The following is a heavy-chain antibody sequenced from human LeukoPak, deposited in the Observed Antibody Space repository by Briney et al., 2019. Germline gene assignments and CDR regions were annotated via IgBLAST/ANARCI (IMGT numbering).Heavy chain of an antibody. J-gene: IGHJ4*02. CDR1: GYTLTELS. V-gene: IGHV1-24*01. Sequence: ASVKVSCKVSGYTLTELSMHWVRQAPGKGLEWMGGFDPEDGETIYAQKFQGRVTMTEDTSTDTAYMELSSLRSEDTAVYYCASGQAYNYDSSGYGNWGQGTLVTVSS. CDR3: ASGQAYNYDSSGYGN. D-gene: IGHD3-22*01. CDR2: FDPEDGET.